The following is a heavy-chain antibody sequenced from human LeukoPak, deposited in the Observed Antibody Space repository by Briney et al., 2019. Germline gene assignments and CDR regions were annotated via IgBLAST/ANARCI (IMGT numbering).Heavy chain of an antibody. CDR1: GFTFSDYY. V-gene: IGHV3-11*03. CDR3: ARPRASGTTNDAFDI. D-gene: IGHD1/OR15-1a*01. J-gene: IGHJ3*02. CDR2: ISGSGIYA. Sequence: GGSLRLSCAASGFTFSDYYMSWIRQAPGKGLEWLSYISGSGIYANYADSVEGRFTISRDNAKNSLYLQMNNLRAEDTAVYYCARPRASGTTNDAFDIWGQGTMVTLSS.